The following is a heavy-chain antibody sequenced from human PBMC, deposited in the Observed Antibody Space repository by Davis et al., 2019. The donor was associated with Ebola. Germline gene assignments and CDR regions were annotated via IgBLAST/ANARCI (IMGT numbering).Heavy chain of an antibody. CDR1: GFSFSTHG. V-gene: IGHV3-33*03. D-gene: IGHD3-10*01. Sequence: GESLKISCAASGFSFSTHGMHWVRQPPGKGLEWLALIWFDGSKEIYADSVKGRFTISRDDSTSRLYLQMNNLRAEDTAVYFCVASGGFDPFDFWGQGTLVIVSS. CDR2: IWFDGSKE. J-gene: IGHJ4*02. CDR3: VASGGFDPFDF.